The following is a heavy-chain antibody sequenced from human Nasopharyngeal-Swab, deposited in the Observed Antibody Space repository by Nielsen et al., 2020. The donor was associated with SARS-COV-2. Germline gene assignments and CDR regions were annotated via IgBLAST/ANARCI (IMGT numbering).Heavy chain of an antibody. D-gene: IGHD3-22*01. CDR1: GGSISSYY. V-gene: IGHV4-59*01. CDR2: IYYSGST. CDR3: ARDPSSYYDSSGYYP. Sequence: SETLSLTCTVSGGSISSYYWSWIRQPPGKELEWIGYIYYSGSTNYNPSLKSRVTISVDTSKSQFSLKLSSVTAADTAVYYCARDPSSYYDSSGYYPWGQGTLVTVSS. J-gene: IGHJ5*02.